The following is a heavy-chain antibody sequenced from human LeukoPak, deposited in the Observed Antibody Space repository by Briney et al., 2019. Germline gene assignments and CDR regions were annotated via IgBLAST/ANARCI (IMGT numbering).Heavy chain of an antibody. CDR1: GYTFTAKY. D-gene: IGHD6-19*01. V-gene: IGHV1-2*02. J-gene: IGHJ4*02. Sequence: SVKVSCKASGYTFTAKYLHWVRQAPGQGLEWMGWVNPNSGGRTYAQKFQGRVAMTSDTSINTAYMELETLTSDDTAVYYCAPNSGYSSGWFIGWGQGTLVIVSS. CDR2: VNPNSGGR. CDR3: APNSGYSSGWFIG.